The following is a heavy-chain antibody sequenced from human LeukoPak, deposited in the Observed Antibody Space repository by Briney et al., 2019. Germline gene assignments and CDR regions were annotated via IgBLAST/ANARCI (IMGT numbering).Heavy chain of an antibody. J-gene: IGHJ5*02. Sequence: PGGSLRLSCAASGFTFSSYEMNWVRQAPGKGLEWVSYISSSGSTIYYADSVKGRFTISRDNAKNSLYLQMNSLRAEDTAVYYCARDCSSTSCYGTGTEYNWFDPWGQGTLVTVSS. V-gene: IGHV3-48*03. CDR2: ISSSGSTI. CDR1: GFTFSSYE. CDR3: ARDCSSTSCYGTGTEYNWFDP. D-gene: IGHD2-2*01.